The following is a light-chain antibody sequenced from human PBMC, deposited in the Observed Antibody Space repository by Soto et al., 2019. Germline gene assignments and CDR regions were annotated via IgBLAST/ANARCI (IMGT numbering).Light chain of an antibody. J-gene: IGLJ3*02. Sequence: QSALTQPRSVSGSPGQSVTISCTGSNSDVGGYNYVSWYQQQPGKAPKVMIYDFSSRPSGVPDRFSGSKSGNTSSLTISGLRAEDEADYCCFSYADRYTFGVFGLGTKLTVL. CDR1: NSDVGGYNY. CDR3: FSYADRYTFGV. V-gene: IGLV2-11*01. CDR2: DFS.